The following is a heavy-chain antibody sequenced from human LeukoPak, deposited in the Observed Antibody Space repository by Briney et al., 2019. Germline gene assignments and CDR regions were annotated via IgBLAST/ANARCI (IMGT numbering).Heavy chain of an antibody. V-gene: IGHV4-59*01. CDR3: VRGANRYDP. Sequence: KSSETLSLTCTVSGGSISSYYWSWIRQPPGKGLEWIGYIYYSGSTNYNPSLKSRVTISVDTSKNQFSLKLNSVTAADTAVYYCVRGANRYDPWGQGTLVTVSS. J-gene: IGHJ5*02. CDR2: IYYSGST. CDR1: GGSISSYY.